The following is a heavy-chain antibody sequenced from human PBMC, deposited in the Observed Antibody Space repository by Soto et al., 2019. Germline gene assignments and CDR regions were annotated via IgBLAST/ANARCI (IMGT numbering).Heavy chain of an antibody. V-gene: IGHV3-74*01. Sequence: GALRLSCAASGFTFSSYWMHWVRQAPGKGLVWVSRINSDGSSTSYADSVKGRFTISRDNAKNTLYLQMNSLRAEDTAVYYCARDSCSSTSCYTSGPDYWGQGTLVTVSS. CDR2: INSDGSST. J-gene: IGHJ4*02. CDR3: ARDSCSSTSCYTSGPDY. CDR1: GFTFSSYW. D-gene: IGHD2-2*02.